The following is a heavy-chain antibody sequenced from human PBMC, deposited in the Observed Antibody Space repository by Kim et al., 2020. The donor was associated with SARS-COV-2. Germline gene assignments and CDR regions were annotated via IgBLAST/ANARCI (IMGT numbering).Heavy chain of an antibody. V-gene: IGHV4-4*07. CDR2: IYTSGST. J-gene: IGHJ6*02. CDR3: ARVIKCTSCYTGSYYYGMDV. Sequence: SETLSLTCTVSGGSISSYYWSWIRQPAGKGLEWIGRIYTSGSTNYNPSLKSRVTMSVDTSKNQFSLKLSSVTAADTAVYYCARVIKCTSCYTGSYYYGMDVWGQGTTVTVSS. D-gene: IGHD2-2*02. CDR1: GGSISSYY.